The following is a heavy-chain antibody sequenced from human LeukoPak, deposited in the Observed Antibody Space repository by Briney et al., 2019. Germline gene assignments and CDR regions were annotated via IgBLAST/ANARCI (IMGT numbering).Heavy chain of an antibody. Sequence: GGSLRLSCAASGFTFSSYSMNWVRQAPGKGLEWVSDINGSGASTYYADSVKGRFTISRDNSKNTLYLQMNSLRAEDTAVYYCAKKYNTGLDPWGQGTLVTVSS. CDR2: INGSGAST. V-gene: IGHV3-23*01. CDR3: AKKYNTGLDP. J-gene: IGHJ5*02. D-gene: IGHD1-14*01. CDR1: GFTFSSYS.